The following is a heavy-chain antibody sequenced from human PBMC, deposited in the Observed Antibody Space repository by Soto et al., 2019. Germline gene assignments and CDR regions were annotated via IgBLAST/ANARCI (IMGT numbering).Heavy chain of an antibody. CDR2: IWYDGSNK. Sequence: GGSLRLSCAASGFTFSSYGMHWVRQAPGKGLEWVAVIWYDGSNKYYADSVKGRFTISRDNSKNTLYLQMNSLRAEDTAVYYCARPRIAAAGTDGMDVWGQGTTVTVSS. V-gene: IGHV3-33*01. CDR1: GFTFSSYG. D-gene: IGHD6-13*01. CDR3: ARPRIAAAGTDGMDV. J-gene: IGHJ6*02.